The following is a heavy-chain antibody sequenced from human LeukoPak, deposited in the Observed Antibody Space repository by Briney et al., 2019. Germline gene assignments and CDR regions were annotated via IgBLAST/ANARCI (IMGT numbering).Heavy chain of an antibody. V-gene: IGHV3-74*01. CDR3: ARWTGKGDAFDI. CDR2: INSDGSST. D-gene: IGHD3/OR15-3a*01. Sequence: GGSLRLSCAASGFTFSSYWMHWVRQAPGKGLVWVSRINSDGSSTSYADSVKGRFTISRDNAKNTLYLQMYSLRAEDTAVYYCARWTGKGDAFDIWGQGTMVTVSS. CDR1: GFTFSSYW. J-gene: IGHJ3*02.